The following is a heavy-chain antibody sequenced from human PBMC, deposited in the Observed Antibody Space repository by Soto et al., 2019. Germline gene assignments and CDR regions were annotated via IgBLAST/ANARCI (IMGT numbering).Heavy chain of an antibody. J-gene: IGHJ6*02. CDR3: AKGDGFILAV. Sequence: VQVLATGGGLIQPGGSLRLSCAASGFTINSNYMSWVRQAPGEGLQWVSITNTGGTTYYADSVKGRFTVSRDNSKNTLYLQMNRLRAEDTAVYYCAKGDGFILAVWGQGTTVSVSS. D-gene: IGHD1-26*01. CDR2: TNTGGTT. V-gene: IGHV3-53*02. CDR1: GFTINSNY.